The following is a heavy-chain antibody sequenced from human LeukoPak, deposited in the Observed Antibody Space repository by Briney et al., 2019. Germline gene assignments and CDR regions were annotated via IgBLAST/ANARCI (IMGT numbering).Heavy chain of an antibody. D-gene: IGHD3/OR15-3a*01. Sequence: KPSETLSLTCTVSSGSISSASYYWGWIRQPPGKGLEWIGSIYYSGSPYYNPSLKSRVTISVDTSKNQFSLKVISVTAADTAVYYCARWRTARTGFDYWGQGTLVTVSS. CDR2: IYYSGSP. V-gene: IGHV4-39*01. CDR1: SGSISSASYY. J-gene: IGHJ4*02. CDR3: ARWRTARTGFDY.